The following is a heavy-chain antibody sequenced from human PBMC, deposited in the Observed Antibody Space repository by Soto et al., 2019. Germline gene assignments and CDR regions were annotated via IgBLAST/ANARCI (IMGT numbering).Heavy chain of an antibody. D-gene: IGHD6-6*01. V-gene: IGHV4-34*01. Sequence: QVQLQQWGAGLLKPSETLSLTCAVYGGSFSGYYWSWIRQPPGKGLEWIGEINHSGSTNYNPSRKSRVTISVDTSKNQFSMKLSSVTAADTAVYYCASGQSSSSGNWFDPWGQGTLVTVSS. CDR3: ASGQSSSSGNWFDP. CDR2: INHSGST. CDR1: GGSFSGYY. J-gene: IGHJ5*02.